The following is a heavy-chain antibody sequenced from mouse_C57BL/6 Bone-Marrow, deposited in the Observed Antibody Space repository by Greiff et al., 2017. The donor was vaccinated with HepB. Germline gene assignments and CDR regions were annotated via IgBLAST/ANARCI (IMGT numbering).Heavy chain of an antibody. Sequence: EVQGVESGAELVRPGASVKLSCTASGFNIKDDYMHWVKQRPEQGLEWIGWIDPENGDTEYASKFQGKATITADTSSNTAYLQLSSLTSEDTAVYYCTNYSYAMDYWGQGTSVTVSS. D-gene: IGHD1-1*01. J-gene: IGHJ4*01. CDR1: GFNIKDDY. CDR3: TNYSYAMDY. CDR2: IDPENGDT. V-gene: IGHV14-4*01.